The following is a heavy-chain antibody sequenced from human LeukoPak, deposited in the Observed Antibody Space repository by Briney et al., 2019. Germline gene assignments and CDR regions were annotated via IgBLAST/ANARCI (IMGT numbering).Heavy chain of an antibody. J-gene: IGHJ6*02. V-gene: IGHV1-46*01. CDR2: IYPRDGST. CDR3: AADPSGSYWYYYGMDV. Sequence: ASVKVSCKASGYTFTSNYIHWVRQAPGQGLEWMGMIYPRDGSTNYAQKFQERVTITRDMSTSTAYMELSSLRSEDTAVYYCAADPSGSYWYYYGMDVWGQGTTVTVSS. CDR1: GYTFTSNY. D-gene: IGHD1-26*01.